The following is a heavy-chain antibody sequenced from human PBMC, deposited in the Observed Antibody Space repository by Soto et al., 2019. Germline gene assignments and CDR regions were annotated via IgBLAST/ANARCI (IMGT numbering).Heavy chain of an antibody. D-gene: IGHD6-6*01. CDR1: GFTFSSYA. Sequence: QVQLVESGGGVVQPGRSLRLSCAASGFTFSSYAMHWVRQAPGKGLEWVAVISYDGSNKYYADSVKGRFTISRDNSKNTLYLQMNSLRAEDTAVYYCARDVTRIAATIGGYWGQGTLVTVSS. CDR2: ISYDGSNK. CDR3: ARDVTRIAATIGGY. V-gene: IGHV3-30-3*01. J-gene: IGHJ4*02.